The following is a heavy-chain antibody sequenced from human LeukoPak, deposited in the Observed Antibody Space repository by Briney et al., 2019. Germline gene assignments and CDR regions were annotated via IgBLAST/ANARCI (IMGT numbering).Heavy chain of an antibody. V-gene: IGHV1-69*05. CDR3: ARVTTAMGYNWFDP. J-gene: IGHJ5*02. CDR2: IIPIFGTA. Sequence: SVKVSCKASGGTFSSYAISWVRQAPGQGLEWMGGIIPIFGTANYAQKFQGRVTITTDESTSTAYMELSSLRSEDTAVYYCARVTTAMGYNWFDPRGQGTLVTVSS. D-gene: IGHD5-18*01. CDR1: GGTFSSYA.